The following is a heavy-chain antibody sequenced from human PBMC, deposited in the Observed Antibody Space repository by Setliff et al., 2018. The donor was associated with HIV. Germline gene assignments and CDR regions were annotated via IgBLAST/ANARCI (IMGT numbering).Heavy chain of an antibody. J-gene: IGHJ4*02. CDR3: ARHSPSDY. CDR2: IYNSAST. CDR1: GDSISTDY. V-gene: IGHV4-59*08. Sequence: LSLTCTVSGDSISTDYWTWIRQPPGKGLEWIGYIYNSASTSYNPSLKSRVTISVDTSKNQFSLKLSSVTAADTAVYYCARHSPSDYWGQGTPVTVSS.